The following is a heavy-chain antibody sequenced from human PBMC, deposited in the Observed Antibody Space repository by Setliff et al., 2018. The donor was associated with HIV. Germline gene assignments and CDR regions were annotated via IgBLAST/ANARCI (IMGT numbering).Heavy chain of an antibody. CDR1: GFTFSSYA. V-gene: IGHV3-23*01. J-gene: IGHJ4*02. CDR2: ISGSGGST. CDR3: AKDLRAMVRGVLYDY. D-gene: IGHD3-10*01. Sequence: GESLKISCAASGFTFSSYAMSWVRQAPGKGLEWVSAISGSGGSTYYADSVKGRFTISRDNSKNTLYLQMNSLRAEDTAVYYCAKDLRAMVRGVLYDYWGQGTLVTVSS.